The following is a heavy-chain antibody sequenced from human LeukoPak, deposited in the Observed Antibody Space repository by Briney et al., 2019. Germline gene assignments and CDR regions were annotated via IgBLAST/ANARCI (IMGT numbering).Heavy chain of an antibody. CDR1: GFTLSSYSMN. CDR2: IYYSGST. Sequence: GSLRLSCAASGFTLSSYSMNWVRQPPGKGLEWIGSIYYSGSTHFNPSLQSRVTMSVDASKNQFSLKLSSVTAADTAGYYCARHWTGYYYYGMDVWGQGTTVTVSS. CDR3: ARHWTGYYYYGMDV. D-gene: IGHD3/OR15-3a*01. J-gene: IGHJ6*02. V-gene: IGHV4-39*01.